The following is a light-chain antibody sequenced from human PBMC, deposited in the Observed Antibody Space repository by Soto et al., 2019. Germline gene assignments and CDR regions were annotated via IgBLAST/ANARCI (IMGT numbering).Light chain of an antibody. CDR2: GAF. J-gene: IGKJ4*01. CDR3: QQSNHWPPLT. V-gene: IGKV3-15*01. Sequence: EIVMTQSPDTLSVSPGGRATLSCRASQSVSSNLAWYQQRPGQAPRLLIYGAFTRATGVPARFSGSGSGTEFPLPINSLQAEDSAVYYCQQSNHWPPLTFGGGTKVEIK. CDR1: QSVSSN.